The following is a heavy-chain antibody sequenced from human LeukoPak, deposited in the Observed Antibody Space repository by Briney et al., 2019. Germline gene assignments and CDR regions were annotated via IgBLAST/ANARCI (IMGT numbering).Heavy chain of an antibody. CDR3: VRELTWISESSNWFDP. D-gene: IGHD5-12*01. Sequence: TSDTLSLTCIISDDSISSSTYYWGWIRQPPGKGLEWIGSIYYSGSTYYNPSLKSRVTISVDTSTNQFSLKLSSVTAADTAVYYCVRELTWISESSNWFDPWGQGTLVTVSS. CDR2: IYYSGST. J-gene: IGHJ5*02. CDR1: DDSISSSTYY. V-gene: IGHV4-39*07.